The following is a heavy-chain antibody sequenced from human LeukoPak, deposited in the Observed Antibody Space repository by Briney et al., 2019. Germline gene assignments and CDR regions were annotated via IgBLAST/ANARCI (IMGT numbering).Heavy chain of an antibody. CDR2: IKQDGSEK. D-gene: IGHD3-10*01. CDR3: ARGSGSDAFDI. V-gene: IGHV3-7*01. J-gene: IGHJ3*02. CDR1: GFTFSSYW. Sequence: PGGSLRLSCAASGFTFSSYWMSWVRQAPGKGLEWVANIKQDGSEKYYVDSVKGRFTISRDNAKNSLYLQMNSPRAEDTAVYYCARGSGSDAFDIWGQGTMVTVSS.